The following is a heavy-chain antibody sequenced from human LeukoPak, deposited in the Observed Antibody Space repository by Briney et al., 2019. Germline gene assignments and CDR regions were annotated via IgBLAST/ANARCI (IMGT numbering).Heavy chain of an antibody. D-gene: IGHD3-10*01. V-gene: IGHV4-59*01. CDR2: IYYSGST. CDR1: GGSISSYY. Sequence: SETLSLTCTVSGGSISSYYWSWIRQPPGKGLEWIGYIYYSGSTNYNPSLKSRVTISVDTSKNQFSLKLSSVTAAGTAVYYCARDHVMIRGVSYDYLAMDVWGQGTTVTVSS. J-gene: IGHJ6*02. CDR3: ARDHVMIRGVSYDYLAMDV.